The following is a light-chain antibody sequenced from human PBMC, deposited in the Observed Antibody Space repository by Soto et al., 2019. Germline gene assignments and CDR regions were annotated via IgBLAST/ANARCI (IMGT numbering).Light chain of an antibody. CDR2: EVN. CDR3: SSYAGINNLGV. V-gene: IGLV2-8*01. CDR1: SSDVGGYKY. Sequence: QSALTQPPSASGSPGQSVTISCTGTSSDVGGYKYVSWYQQHPGKAPKLMIFEVNERPSGVPDRFFGSKSGNTASLTVSGLQAEDEADYYCSSYAGINNLGVFGTGTKVTVL. J-gene: IGLJ1*01.